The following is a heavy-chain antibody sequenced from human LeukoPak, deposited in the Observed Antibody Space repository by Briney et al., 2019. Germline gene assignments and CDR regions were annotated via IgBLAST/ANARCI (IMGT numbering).Heavy chain of an antibody. J-gene: IGHJ5*02. CDR3: AKGNPRIGYCSGGSCISPFDP. D-gene: IGHD2-15*01. CDR2: ISGSGGGT. V-gene: IGHV3-23*01. CDR1: GFTFSNYA. Sequence: GGSLRLSCAASGFTFSNYAVSWVRQAPGKGLEWVSAISGSGGGTYYADSVKGRFTISRDNSKNTLYLQMNSLRAEDTAVYYCAKGNPRIGYCSGGSCISPFDPWGQGTLVTVSS.